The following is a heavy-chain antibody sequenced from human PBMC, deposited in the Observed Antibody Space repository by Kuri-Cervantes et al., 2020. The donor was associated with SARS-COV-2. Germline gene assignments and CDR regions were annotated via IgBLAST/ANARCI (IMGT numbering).Heavy chain of an antibody. CDR3: ARGRGYYGSETYYNNFDY. D-gene: IGHD3-10*01. CDR1: GPTFINHY. CDR2: MNPDSGNT. V-gene: IGHV1-8*03. Sequence: ASVKVSCKASGPTFINHYIHWVRQATGQGLEWMGWMNPDSGNTGYAQKFQGRLTITRDTSISTAYMELSSLRSEDTAVYYCARGRGYYGSETYYNNFDYWGQGTLVTVSS. J-gene: IGHJ4*02.